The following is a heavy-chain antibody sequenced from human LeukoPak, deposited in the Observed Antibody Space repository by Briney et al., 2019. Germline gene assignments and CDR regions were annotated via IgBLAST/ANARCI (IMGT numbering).Heavy chain of an antibody. Sequence: SETLSLTCTVSGGSISSYNWGWIRQPAGKGLEWIGRIYTSGSTNYNPSLKSRVTMSVDTSKNQFSLKVRFVTAADTAVYYCARDSVTPWPEAFDIWGQGTMVTVSS. V-gene: IGHV4-4*07. CDR3: ARDSVTPWPEAFDI. D-gene: IGHD1-14*01. CDR1: GGSISSYN. J-gene: IGHJ3*02. CDR2: IYTSGST.